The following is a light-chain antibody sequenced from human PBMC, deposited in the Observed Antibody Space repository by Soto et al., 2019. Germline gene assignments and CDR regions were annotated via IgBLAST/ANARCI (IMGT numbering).Light chain of an antibody. CDR1: QSVSGSY. J-gene: IGKJ1*01. CDR2: GAS. V-gene: IGKV3-20*01. Sequence: EFVLTQSPGTLSLSPGERATLSCRASQSVSGSYLAWYQQKPGQAPRLLIYGASSRATGIPDRFSGSGSGTDFTLTINRLEPEDFVVYYCQQYGTSRTFGQGTKVEIK. CDR3: QQYGTSRT.